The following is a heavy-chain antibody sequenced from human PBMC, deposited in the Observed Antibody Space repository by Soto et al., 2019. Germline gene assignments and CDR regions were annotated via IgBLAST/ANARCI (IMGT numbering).Heavy chain of an antibody. Sequence: PSETLSLTCTVSGGSISSYYWSWIRQPPGKGLEWIGYIYYSGSTNYNPSLKSRVTISVDTSKNQFSLKLSSVTAADTAVYYCARFRVEMATINWFDPWGQGTLVTVSS. CDR2: IYYSGST. CDR3: ARFRVEMATINWFDP. V-gene: IGHV4-59*08. CDR1: GGSISSYY. J-gene: IGHJ5*02. D-gene: IGHD5-12*01.